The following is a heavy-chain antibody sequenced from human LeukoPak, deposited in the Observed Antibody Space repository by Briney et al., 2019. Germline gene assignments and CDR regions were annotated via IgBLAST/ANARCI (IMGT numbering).Heavy chain of an antibody. CDR2: INWNGGIT. D-gene: IGHD2-21*02. CDR3: AKGTTASPRNFDY. CDR1: GFTFDDYG. V-gene: IGHV3-20*04. Sequence: GGSLRLSCEVSGFTFDDYGMNWVRQRPGKGLEWVSDINWNGGITSYAASVKGRFTISRDNSKNTLYLQMNSLRAEDTAVYYCAKGTTASPRNFDYWGQGTLVTVSS. J-gene: IGHJ4*02.